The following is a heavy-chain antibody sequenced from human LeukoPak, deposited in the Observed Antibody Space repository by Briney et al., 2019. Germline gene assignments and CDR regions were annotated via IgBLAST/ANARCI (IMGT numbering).Heavy chain of an antibody. CDR1: GYTFTGDY. CDR3: ARDLRGNSMFFDY. Sequence: ASVKVSCKASGYTFTGDYIHWVRQAPGQGLEWMGWINPNTGGTHYAQKFQGRDTMTTDTSISTAYLELSRLSPDDTAVYYCARDLRGNSMFFDYWGQGTLVTVSS. CDR2: INPNTGGT. J-gene: IGHJ4*02. V-gene: IGHV1-2*02. D-gene: IGHD4-23*01.